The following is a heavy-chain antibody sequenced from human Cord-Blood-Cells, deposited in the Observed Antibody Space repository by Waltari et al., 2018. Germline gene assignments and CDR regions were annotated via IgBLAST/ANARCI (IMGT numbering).Heavy chain of an antibody. CDR1: GGTFSSYP. V-gene: IGHV1-69*01. Sequence: QVQLVQSGAEVKKPGSSVTVSCKASGGTFSSYPISWVRQAPGQGLEWRGGIIPIFGTANYARKVQGRVTITADESTSTAYMELSSLRSEDTAVYYCARGGSQPDDYYYMDVWGKGTTVTVSS. J-gene: IGHJ6*03. D-gene: IGHD1-26*01. CDR2: IIPIFGTA. CDR3: ARGGSQPDDYYYMDV.